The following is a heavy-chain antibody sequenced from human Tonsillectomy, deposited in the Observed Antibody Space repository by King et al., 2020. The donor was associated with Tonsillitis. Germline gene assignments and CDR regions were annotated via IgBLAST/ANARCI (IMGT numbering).Heavy chain of an antibody. J-gene: IGHJ6*03. Sequence: QLQESGPGLVKPSETLSLTCTVSGGSISSYYWSWIRQPPGKGLEWIGYIYYSGSTNYNPSLKSRVTISVDTSKNQFSLKLSSVTAADPAVYYCARRDYDFWSGPTEDYYYYYMDVWGKGTTVTVSS. D-gene: IGHD3-3*01. CDR1: GGSISSYY. CDR3: ARRDYDFWSGPTEDYYYYYMDV. CDR2: IYYSGST. V-gene: IGHV4-59*08.